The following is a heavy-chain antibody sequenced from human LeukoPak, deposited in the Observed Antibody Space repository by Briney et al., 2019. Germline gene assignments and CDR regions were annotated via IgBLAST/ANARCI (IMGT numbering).Heavy chain of an antibody. D-gene: IGHD1-7*01. V-gene: IGHV3-23*01. CDR3: AKDVNWNWGGRGNYFDY. CDR2: ISGSGGST. J-gene: IGHJ4*02. CDR1: GFTFSTFS. Sequence: PGGSLRLSCAASGFTFSTFSMSWVRQASGKGLEWVSAISGSGGSTYYADSVKGRFTISRDNSKNTLYLQMNSLRAEDTAVYYCAKDVNWNWGGRGNYFDYWGQGTLVTVSS.